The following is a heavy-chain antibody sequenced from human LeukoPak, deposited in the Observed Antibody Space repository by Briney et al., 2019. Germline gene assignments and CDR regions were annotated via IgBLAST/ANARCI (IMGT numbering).Heavy chain of an antibody. D-gene: IGHD2-2*01. V-gene: IGHV3-48*03. CDR2: ISSSGSTI. Sequence: GGSLRLSCAASGFAFSSYEMNWVRQAPVKGLEWVSYISSSGSTIYYADSVKGRFTISRDNAKNSLYLQMNSLRAEDTAVYYCARDKCSGTICYYYYGMDVWGQGTTVTVSS. CDR3: ARDKCSGTICYYYYGMDV. J-gene: IGHJ6*02. CDR1: GFAFSSYE.